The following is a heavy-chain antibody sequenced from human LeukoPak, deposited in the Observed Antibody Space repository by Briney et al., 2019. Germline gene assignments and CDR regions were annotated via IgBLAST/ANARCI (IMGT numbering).Heavy chain of an antibody. CDR3: ATELRYGSSWSFDY. CDR2: IYYSGNT. J-gene: IGHJ4*02. Sequence: SETLSLTCTVSGASISTSSYYWGWIRQPPGKGLEWIGNIYYSGNTYSNPSLKSRVTISVDTSKNQFSLNLASLTAADTAVYYCATELRYGSSWSFDYWGQGTLVTVSS. D-gene: IGHD6-13*01. V-gene: IGHV4-39*07. CDR1: GASISTSSYY.